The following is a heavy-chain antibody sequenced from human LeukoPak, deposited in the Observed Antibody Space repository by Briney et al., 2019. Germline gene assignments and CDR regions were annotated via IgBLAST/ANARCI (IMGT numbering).Heavy chain of an antibody. CDR3: ARDASASEYQLL. V-gene: IGHV4-59*06. CDR1: GGSISSYY. D-gene: IGHD2-2*01. Sequence: SETLSLTCTVSGGSISSYYWSWIRQHPGKGLEWIGYIYYSGSTYYNPSLKSRVTISVDTSKNQFSLKLSSVTAADTAVYYCARDASASEYQLLWGQGTLVTVSS. CDR2: IYYSGST. J-gene: IGHJ4*02.